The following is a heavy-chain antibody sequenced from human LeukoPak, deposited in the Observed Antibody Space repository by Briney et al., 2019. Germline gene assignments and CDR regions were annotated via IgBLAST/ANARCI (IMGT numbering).Heavy chain of an antibody. D-gene: IGHD6-25*01. CDR2: ISSSGSTI. CDR3: ARSAQRHFDY. Sequence: GGSLRLSCAASGFTFSSYAMSWVRQAPGKGLEWVSYISSSGSTIYYADSVKGRFTISRDNAKNSLYLQMNSLRAEDTAVYYCARSAQRHFDYWGQGTLVTVSS. CDR1: GFTFSSYA. J-gene: IGHJ4*02. V-gene: IGHV3-48*04.